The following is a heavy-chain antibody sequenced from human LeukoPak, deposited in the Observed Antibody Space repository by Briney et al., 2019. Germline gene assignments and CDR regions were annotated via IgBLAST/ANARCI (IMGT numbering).Heavy chain of an antibody. Sequence: ASVKVSCKASGYTFTGYYIHWVRQAPGQGLEWMGWINPNSGGTNYAQKFQGRVTMTRDTSISTAYMELSRLRSDDTAAYYCARDRDPTPMDAWGKGTTVTVSS. CDR3: ARDRDPTPMDA. D-gene: IGHD2-21*02. CDR2: INPNSGGT. V-gene: IGHV1-2*02. CDR1: GYTFTGYY. J-gene: IGHJ6*03.